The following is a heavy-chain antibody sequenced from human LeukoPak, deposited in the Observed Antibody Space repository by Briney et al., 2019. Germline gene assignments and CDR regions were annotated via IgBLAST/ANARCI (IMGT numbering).Heavy chain of an antibody. J-gene: IGHJ4*02. CDR3: SSGYSYGRVRVFHY. V-gene: IGHV3-20*04. CDR1: GFTFDDYG. CDR2: INWNGGST. Sequence: GGSLRLSCAASGFTFDDYGMSWVRQAPGQGLEWVSGINWNGGSTGYADSVKGRFTISRDTAKNSLYLQLSSLRAEDTALYYCSSGYSYGRVRVFHYWGERTLLTVSS. D-gene: IGHD5-18*01.